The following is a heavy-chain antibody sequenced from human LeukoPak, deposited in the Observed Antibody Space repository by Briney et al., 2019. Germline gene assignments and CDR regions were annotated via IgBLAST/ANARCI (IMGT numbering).Heavy chain of an antibody. CDR2: ISSSGSTI. J-gene: IGHJ4*02. CDR3: ARDRPSWFAF. CDR1: GFIFSSYE. V-gene: IGHV3-48*03. D-gene: IGHD3-10*01. Sequence: SGGSLRLSCAASGFIFSSYEMNWVRQAPGMGLEWVSYISSSGSTIYYADSVKGRFTISRDNAKNSLYLQMNSLRAEDTAVYYCARDRPSWFAFWGQGTLVTVSS.